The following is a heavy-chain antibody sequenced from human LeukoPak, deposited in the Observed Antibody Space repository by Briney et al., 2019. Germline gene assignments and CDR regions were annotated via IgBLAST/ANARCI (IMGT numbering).Heavy chain of an antibody. D-gene: IGHD6-13*01. V-gene: IGHV1-2*02. Sequence: GASVKVSCKASGYTFTGYYMHWVRQAPGQGLEWMGLINPNSGGTNYAQKFQGRVIMTRDKSISTAYMELSRLKSDDTALYYCARRAHQQLVPVTYYYHGMDVWGRGPTVTVSS. CDR1: GYTFTGYY. J-gene: IGHJ6*02. CDR2: INPNSGGT. CDR3: ARRAHQQLVPVTYYYHGMDV.